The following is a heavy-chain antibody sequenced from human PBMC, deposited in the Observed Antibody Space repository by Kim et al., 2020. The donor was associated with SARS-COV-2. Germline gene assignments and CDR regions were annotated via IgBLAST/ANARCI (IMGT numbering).Heavy chain of an antibody. CDR2: IYYSGST. CDR3: ARGPRGYYYGMDV. Sequence: SETLSLTCTVSGGSVSSGSYYWSWIRQPPGKGLEWIGYIYYSGSTNYNPSLKSRVTISVDTSKNQFSLKLSSVTAADTAVYYCARGPRGYYYGMDVWGQGTTVTVSS. D-gene: IGHD3-10*01. V-gene: IGHV4-61*01. CDR1: GGSVSSGSYY. J-gene: IGHJ6*02.